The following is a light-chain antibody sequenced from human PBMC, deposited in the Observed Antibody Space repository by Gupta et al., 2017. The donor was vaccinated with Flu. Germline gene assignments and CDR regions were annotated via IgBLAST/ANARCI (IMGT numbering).Light chain of an antibody. CDR2: AKN. CDR3: NSRDSSDNHQAV. Sequence: SSELTQDPAVSVALGQTVRITCQGDSLRSSYASWYQQKPGQAPVLVIYAKNNRPSGIPDRFSGSSSGNTASLTITGAQAEDKADYYCNSRDSSDNHQAVFGGGTKLTVL. J-gene: IGLJ2*01. CDR1: SLRSSY. V-gene: IGLV3-19*01.